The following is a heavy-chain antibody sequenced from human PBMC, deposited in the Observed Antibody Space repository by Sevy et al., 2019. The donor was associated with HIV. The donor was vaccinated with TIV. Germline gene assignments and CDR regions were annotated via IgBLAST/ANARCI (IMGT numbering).Heavy chain of an antibody. CDR3: AREEGNYYYVYYFDY. J-gene: IGHJ4*02. D-gene: IGHD3-10*02. V-gene: IGHV3-7*01. Sequence: GGSLRLSCAASGFTFSSYWMSWVRQAPGKGLEWVANIKQDGSEKYYVDSVKGRFTISRDNAKNSLYLQMNSLRAEDTAVYYCAREEGNYYYVYYFDYWGQGTLVTVSS. CDR1: GFTFSSYW. CDR2: IKQDGSEK.